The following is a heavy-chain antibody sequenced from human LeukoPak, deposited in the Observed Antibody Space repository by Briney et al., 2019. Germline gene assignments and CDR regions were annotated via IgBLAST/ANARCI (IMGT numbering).Heavy chain of an antibody. Sequence: ASVKVSCKASGYTFTSYGISRVRQAPGQGLEWMGWISAYNGNTNYAQKLQGRVTMTTDTSTSTAYMELRSLRADDTAVYYCARDTRATGTIFYYYYYYYMDVWGKGTTVTVSS. CDR1: GYTFTSYG. CDR3: ARDTRATGTIFYYYYYYYMDV. CDR2: ISAYNGNT. D-gene: IGHD1-7*01. V-gene: IGHV1-18*01. J-gene: IGHJ6*03.